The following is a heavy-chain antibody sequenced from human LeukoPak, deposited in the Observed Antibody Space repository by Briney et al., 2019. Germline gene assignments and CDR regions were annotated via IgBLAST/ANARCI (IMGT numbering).Heavy chain of an antibody. CDR2: IFYRGGT. J-gene: IGHJ3*02. Sequence: SETLSLTCTVSGYSISSDYYWGWIRQPPGKGLEWIGNIFYRGGTYYSPSLKSRVTISLDTSMNQFSLNLNSVTAADTAVYYCAKSNGYGLVDIWGQGTMVTVSS. D-gene: IGHD3-10*01. V-gene: IGHV4-38-2*02. CDR3: AKSNGYGLVDI. CDR1: GYSISSDYY.